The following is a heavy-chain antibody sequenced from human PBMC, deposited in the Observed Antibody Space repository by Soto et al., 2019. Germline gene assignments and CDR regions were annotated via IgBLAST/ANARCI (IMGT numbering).Heavy chain of an antibody. V-gene: IGHV1-24*01. CDR2: FDPEDGET. CDR3: ATPPRDSGSYYVFDAFDI. Sequence: ASVKVSCKVSGYTLTELSMHWVRQAPGKGLEWMGGFDPEDGETIYAQKFQGRVTMTEDTSTDTAYMELSSLRSEDTAVYYCATPPRDSGSYYVFDAFDIWGQGTMVTVSS. J-gene: IGHJ3*02. CDR1: GYTLTELS. D-gene: IGHD1-26*01.